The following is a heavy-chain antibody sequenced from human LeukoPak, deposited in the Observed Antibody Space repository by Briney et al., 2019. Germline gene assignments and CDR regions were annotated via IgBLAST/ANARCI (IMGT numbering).Heavy chain of an antibody. CDR1: SGSISSYY. CDR2: VYYSGSS. CDR3: ARREYYFDH. J-gene: IGHJ4*02. V-gene: IGHV4-59*01. Sequence: SETLSLTCTVSSGSISSYYWSWIRQPPGKGLEWIGYVYYSGSSNYNPSLKSRVTMSVDTSKNQFSLKVSSVTAADTAVYYCARREYYFDHWGQGTLVTVSS.